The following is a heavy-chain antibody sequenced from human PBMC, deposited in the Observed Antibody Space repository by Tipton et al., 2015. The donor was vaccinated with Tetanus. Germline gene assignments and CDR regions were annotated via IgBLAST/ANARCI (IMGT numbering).Heavy chain of an antibody. CDR1: GYTFTSYD. Sequence: QSGAEVKKPGASVKVSCKASGYTFTSYDINWVRQATGQGLEWMGWMNPNSGNTGYAQKFQGRVTMTRNTSISTAYMELSSLRSEDTAVYYCARAVIAAETFFYRYYYYGMDVWGQGTTVTVSS. D-gene: IGHD6-13*01. J-gene: IGHJ6*02. V-gene: IGHV1-8*01. CDR2: MNPNSGNT. CDR3: ARAVIAAETFFYRYYYYGMDV.